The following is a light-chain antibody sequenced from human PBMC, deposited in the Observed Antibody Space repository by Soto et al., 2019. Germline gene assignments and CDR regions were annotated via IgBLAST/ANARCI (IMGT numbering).Light chain of an antibody. CDR2: EGS. CDR3: CSYAGSNAIHVV. CDR1: SSDVGSYNL. V-gene: IGLV2-23*03. Sequence: QSALTQPASVSGSPGQSITISCTGTSSDVGSYNLVSWYQQHPGKAPKLMIYEGSKRPSGVSNRFSGSKSGNTASLTISGLQAEDEAADYCCSYAGSNAIHVVFGGGTKVTVL. J-gene: IGLJ2*01.